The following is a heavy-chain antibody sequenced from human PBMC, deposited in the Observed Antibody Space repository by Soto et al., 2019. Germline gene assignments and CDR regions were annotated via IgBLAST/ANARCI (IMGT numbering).Heavy chain of an antibody. Sequence: GESLKISCKGSGYSFTSYWIGWVRQMPGKGLEWMGIIYPGDSDTRYSPSFQGQVTISADKSISTAYLQWSSLKASDTAMYYCARSRANYDILTGEFDYWGQGTLVTVSS. D-gene: IGHD3-9*01. CDR3: ARSRANYDILTGEFDY. CDR2: IYPGDSDT. CDR1: GYSFTSYW. V-gene: IGHV5-51*01. J-gene: IGHJ4*02.